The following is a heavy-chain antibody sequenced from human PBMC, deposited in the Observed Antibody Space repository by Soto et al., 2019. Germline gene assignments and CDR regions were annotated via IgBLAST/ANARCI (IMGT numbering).Heavy chain of an antibody. CDR1: GGSVSNGSYY. CDR3: ARDLGTSDAFDI. Sequence: QVQLQESGPGLVKPSETLSLTCTVSGGSVSNGSYYWNWIRQPPGKGLEWIGYIYHSGSTSYNPSLKSRVTISVDTSKNQFSLKLSSVTAADTAVYYCARDLGTSDAFDIWGQGTMVTVSS. D-gene: IGHD1-1*01. J-gene: IGHJ3*02. V-gene: IGHV4-61*01. CDR2: IYHSGST.